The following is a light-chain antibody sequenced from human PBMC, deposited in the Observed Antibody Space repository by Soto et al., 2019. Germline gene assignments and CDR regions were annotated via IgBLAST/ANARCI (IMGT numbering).Light chain of an antibody. CDR3: MQATQSYT. Sequence: DIVLNQTPLASPVTLGQPASISCRSSQSLVHNDGNTYYNWLQQRPGQLQRILIYKISKRFPGVPDRFSGSGSGTDFTLKISRVEADDVGVYYCMQATQSYTFGQGTKLEIK. CDR1: QSLVHNDGNTY. J-gene: IGKJ2*01. CDR2: KIS. V-gene: IGKV2-24*01.